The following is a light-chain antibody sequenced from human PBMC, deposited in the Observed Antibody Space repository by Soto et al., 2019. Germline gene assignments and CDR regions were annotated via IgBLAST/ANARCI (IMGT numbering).Light chain of an antibody. J-gene: IGLJ1*01. CDR2: EVS. Sequence: QSALTQPASVSGSPGQSITISCTGTSNDVGGYNYVSWYQQHPGKAPKLMIYEVSNRPSGVSNRFSGSKSGNTASLTISGLQAEDEPEYYCSSYTTSSTLFGTGTKVTVL. CDR3: SSYTTSSTL. CDR1: SNDVGGYNY. V-gene: IGLV2-14*01.